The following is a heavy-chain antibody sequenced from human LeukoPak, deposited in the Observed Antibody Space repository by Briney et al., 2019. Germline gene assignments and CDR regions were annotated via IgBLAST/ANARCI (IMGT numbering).Heavy chain of an antibody. Sequence: PVKVSCKASGGTFSSYAISWVRQAPGQGLEWMGGIIPIFGTANYAQKLQGRVTMTTDTSTSTAYMELRSLRSDDTAVYYCARAPWGSSWDYYYYYMDVWGKGTTVTVSS. CDR1: GGTFSSYA. CDR2: IIPIFGTA. CDR3: ARAPWGSSWDYYYYYMDV. D-gene: IGHD6-13*01. V-gene: IGHV1-69*05. J-gene: IGHJ6*03.